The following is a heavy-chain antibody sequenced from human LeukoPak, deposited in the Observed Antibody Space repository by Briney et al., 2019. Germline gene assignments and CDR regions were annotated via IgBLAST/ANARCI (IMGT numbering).Heavy chain of an antibody. D-gene: IGHD3-10*01. V-gene: IGHV1-18*01. Sequence: ASVEVSCKASGYTFTSYDISWVRQAPGQGLEWMGWISAYNGNTNYAQKLQGRVTMTTDTSTSTAYMELRSLRSDDTAVYYCAREGARAFPYYYGSGSLEFDPWGQGTLVTVSS. CDR1: GYTFTSYD. CDR2: ISAYNGNT. CDR3: AREGARAFPYYYGSGSLEFDP. J-gene: IGHJ5*02.